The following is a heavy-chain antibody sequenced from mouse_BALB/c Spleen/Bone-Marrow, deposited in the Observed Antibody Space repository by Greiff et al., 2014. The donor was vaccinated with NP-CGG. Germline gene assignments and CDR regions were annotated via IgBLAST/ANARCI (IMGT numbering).Heavy chain of an antibody. CDR3: ARNHRGYYFDY. CDR1: GFSLTTYG. V-gene: IGHV2-2*02. CDR2: IWTGGST. J-gene: IGHJ2*01. D-gene: IGHD3-1*01. Sequence: VQLQQSGPGLVQPSQSLSITCPVSGFSLTTYGVHWVRQSPGKGLEWLGVIWTGGSTDYNAAFISRLSISKDNSKSQVFFEMNSLQANDTAIYYCARNHRGYYFDYWGQGTTLTVSS.